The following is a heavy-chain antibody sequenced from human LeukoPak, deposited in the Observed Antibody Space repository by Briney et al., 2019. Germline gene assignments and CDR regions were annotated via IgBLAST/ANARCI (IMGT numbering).Heavy chain of an antibody. D-gene: IGHD6-19*01. CDR3: ARRSIGSGWPMDAFDI. CDR1: GFTFSSYS. CDR2: ISSSSSYI. J-gene: IGHJ3*02. Sequence: PGGSLRLSCAASGFTFSSYSMNWVRQAPGQGLEWVSSISSSSSYIYYADSVKGRFTISRDNAKNSLYLQMNSLRAEDTAVYYCARRSIGSGWPMDAFDIWVQGTMVTVSS. V-gene: IGHV3-21*01.